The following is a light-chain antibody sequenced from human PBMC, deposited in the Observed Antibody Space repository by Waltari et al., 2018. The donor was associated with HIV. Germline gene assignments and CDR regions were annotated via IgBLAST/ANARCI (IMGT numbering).Light chain of an antibody. CDR3: QHSYTSPRALT. J-gene: IGKJ4*01. Sequence: DIQMTQSPSSLSASVGDRVTITCRASQDIIKYVNWYQKKPGTAPKFLIYAASSLQSGVPARFSGSGSRTDFTLTISSLQPEDVETYYCQHSYTSPRALTFGGGTKVEIK. CDR1: QDIIKY. CDR2: AAS. V-gene: IGKV1-39*01.